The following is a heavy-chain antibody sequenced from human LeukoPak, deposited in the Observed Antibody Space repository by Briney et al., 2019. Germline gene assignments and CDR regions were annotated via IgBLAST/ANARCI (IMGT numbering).Heavy chain of an antibody. J-gene: IGHJ4*02. V-gene: IGHV4-38-2*02. CDR1: GYSISSGYY. D-gene: IGHD2-21*02. Sequence: SETLSLTCTVSGYSISSGYYWGWIRQPPGKGLEWIGSIYHSGSTYYNPSLKSRVTISVDTSKNQFSLKLSSVTAADTAVYYCAGTNCGGDCYPSQIDYWGQGTLVTVSS. CDR3: AGTNCGGDCYPSQIDY. CDR2: IYHSGST.